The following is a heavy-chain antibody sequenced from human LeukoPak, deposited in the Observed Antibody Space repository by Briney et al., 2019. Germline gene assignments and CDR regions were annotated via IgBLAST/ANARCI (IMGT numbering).Heavy chain of an antibody. V-gene: IGHV1-2*02. J-gene: IGHJ3*02. CDR3: ARDCPLREIVCAKDAFDI. CDR2: INPNSGGT. CDR1: GYTFTGYY. Sequence: GASVKVSCKASGYTFTGYYMHWVRQAPGQGLEWMGWINPNSGGTNYAQKLQGRVTMTTDTSTSTAYMELRSLRSDDTAVYYCARDCPLREIVCAKDAFDIWGQGTMVTVSS. D-gene: IGHD5/OR15-5a*01.